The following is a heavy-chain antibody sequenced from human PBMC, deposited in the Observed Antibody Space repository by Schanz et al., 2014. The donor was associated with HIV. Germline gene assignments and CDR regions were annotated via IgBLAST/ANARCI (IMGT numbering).Heavy chain of an antibody. J-gene: IGHJ4*02. CDR2: MNPRSGNT. Sequence: QVQLVQSGAEVKKPGASVKVSCKASGYTFTDYFIHWVRQASGQGLEWVGWMNPRSGNTGYAQKFQGRVTLTRNTSLTTAYMELSSLTSDDTAVYYCTRGARDCSNGVCGGTYFDYWGQGTLVTVSS. V-gene: IGHV1-8*02. CDR1: GYTFTDYF. D-gene: IGHD2-8*01. CDR3: TRGARDCSNGVCGGTYFDY.